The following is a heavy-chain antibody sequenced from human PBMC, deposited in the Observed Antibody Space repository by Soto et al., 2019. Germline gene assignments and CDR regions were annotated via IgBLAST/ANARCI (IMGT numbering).Heavy chain of an antibody. D-gene: IGHD2-8*01. J-gene: IGHJ4*02. CDR1: GVSISSGNW. CDR2: IFHDGTA. Sequence: LTCAVSGVSISSGNWWTWVRQTPQRGLGYIGEIFHDGTANYYPSFERRVAISVDTSKNQFSLKLTSVTAADTAIYFCARLVYDTRLNYMYFDFWGQGALVTVSS. CDR3: ARLVYDTRLNYMYFDF. V-gene: IGHV4-4*01.